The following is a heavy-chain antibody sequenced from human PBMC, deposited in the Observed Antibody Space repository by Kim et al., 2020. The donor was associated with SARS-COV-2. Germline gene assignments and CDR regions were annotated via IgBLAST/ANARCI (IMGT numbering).Heavy chain of an antibody. CDR2: K. D-gene: IGHD3-3*01. Sequence: KFYKDSVKGRCTISRDNSKNTLYLQMNSLRAEDTAVYFCASLDFWGGFDYWGQGTLVTVSS. J-gene: IGHJ4*02. CDR3: ASLDFWGGFDY. V-gene: IGHV3-30*10.